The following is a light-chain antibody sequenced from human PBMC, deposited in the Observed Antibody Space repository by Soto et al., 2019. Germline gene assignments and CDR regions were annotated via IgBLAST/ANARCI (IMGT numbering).Light chain of an antibody. J-gene: IGLJ1*01. CDR1: SSDVGGYNY. CDR3: SSYTSTITPSV. V-gene: IGLV2-14*01. CDR2: EVS. Sequence: QSVLTQPASVSGSPGQSITISCTGTSSDVGGYNYVSWYQHHPGKAPKLIIYEVSHRPSGASNHFSGYKSGNTASLTISGLQAEDEADYYCSSYTSTITPSVFGTGTKVTVL.